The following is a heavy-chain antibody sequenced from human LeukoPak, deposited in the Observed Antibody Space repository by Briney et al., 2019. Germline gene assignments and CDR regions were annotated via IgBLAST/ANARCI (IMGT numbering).Heavy chain of an antibody. D-gene: IGHD3-9*01. CDR2: IWYDGSNK. CDR1: GFTFSSYG. CDR3: ARDGTSYYDILTGYYY. V-gene: IGHV3-33*01. Sequence: GRSLRLSCAASGFTFSSYGMHWVRQAPGKGLEWVAVIWYDGSNKYYADSVKGRFTISRDNSKNTLYLQMNSLRAEDTAVYYCARDGTSYYDILTGYYYWGQGTLVTVSS. J-gene: IGHJ4*02.